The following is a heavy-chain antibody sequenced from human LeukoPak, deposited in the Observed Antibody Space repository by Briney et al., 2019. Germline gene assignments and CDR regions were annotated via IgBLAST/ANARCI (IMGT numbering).Heavy chain of an antibody. Sequence: PSETLSVTCAVYGGSFSGYYWSWIRQPPGKGLEWIGEINHSGSTNYNPSLKSRVTISVDTSKNQFSLKLSSVTAADTAVYYCARDDWNLGYAFDIWGQGTMVTVSS. V-gene: IGHV4-34*01. J-gene: IGHJ3*02. D-gene: IGHD1-1*01. CDR1: GGSFSGYY. CDR2: INHSGST. CDR3: ARDDWNLGYAFDI.